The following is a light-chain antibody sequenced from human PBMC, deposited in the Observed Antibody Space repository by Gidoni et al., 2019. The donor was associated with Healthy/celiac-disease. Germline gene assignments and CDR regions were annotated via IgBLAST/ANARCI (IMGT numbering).Light chain of an antibody. J-gene: IGKJ5*01. CDR1: QSVSSSY. Sequence: VLTQSAGTLSWSPGERATLPCRASQSVSSSYLAWYQQKPGQAPRLLIYGASSRATGIPDRFSGSGSGTDFTLTISRLEPEDFAVYYCQQYGSSPPITFXQXTRLXIK. CDR2: GAS. CDR3: QQYGSSPPIT. V-gene: IGKV3-20*01.